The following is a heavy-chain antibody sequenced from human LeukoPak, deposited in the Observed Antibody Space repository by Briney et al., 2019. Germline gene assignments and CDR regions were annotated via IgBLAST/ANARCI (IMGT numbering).Heavy chain of an antibody. J-gene: IGHJ4*02. CDR1: GFTVSSNY. V-gene: IGHV3-66*02. CDR3: ARGDWGLNYFDY. CDR2: IYSGGST. Sequence: GGSLRLSCAASGFTVSSNYMSWVRQAPGKGLEWVSVIYSGGSTYYADSVKGRFTVSRDNSKNTLYLQMNSLRAEDTAVYYCARGDWGLNYFDYWGQGTLVTVSS. D-gene: IGHD7-27*01.